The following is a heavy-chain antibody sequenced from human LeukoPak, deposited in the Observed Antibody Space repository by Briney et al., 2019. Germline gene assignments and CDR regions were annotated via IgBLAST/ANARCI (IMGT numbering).Heavy chain of an antibody. D-gene: IGHD2-2*01. V-gene: IGHV3-48*01. CDR3: AKDLTYCSSTSCYLPWFDP. CDR2: ITGSSSTI. J-gene: IGHJ5*02. Sequence: GGSLRLSCAASGFTFSSYTMNWVRQAPGKGLEWVSYITGSSSTIYYADSVKGRFTISRDNARNSLYLQMNSLRAEDTAVYYCAKDLTYCSSTSCYLPWFDPWGQGTLVTVSS. CDR1: GFTFSSYT.